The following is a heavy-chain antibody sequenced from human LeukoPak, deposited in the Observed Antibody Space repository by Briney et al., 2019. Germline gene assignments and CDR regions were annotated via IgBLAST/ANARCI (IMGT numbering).Heavy chain of an antibody. CDR2: INPNSGGT. V-gene: IGHV1-2*02. J-gene: IGHJ5*02. D-gene: IGHD6-19*01. CDR3: ARDRSSGWYSWFDP. Sequence: ASVKVSCKASGYTFTGYYMHWVRQAPGQGLEWMGWINPNSGGTKYAQKFQGRVTMTRDTSISTAYMDLSKLRSDYTAVYYCARDRSSGWYSWFDPWGQGTLVTVSS. CDR1: GYTFTGYY.